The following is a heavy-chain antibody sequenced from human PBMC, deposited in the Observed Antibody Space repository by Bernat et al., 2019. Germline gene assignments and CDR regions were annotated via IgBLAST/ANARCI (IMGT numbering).Heavy chain of an antibody. Sequence: EVQLVESGGGLVQPGRSLRLSCAASGFTFDDYAMHWVRQAPGKGLEWVSGISWNSGSIGYADSVKGRFTIYRDNAKNSLYLQMNSLIAEDTALYYCAKAGSATWDYYYYYMDVWGQGTLVTVSS. CDR3: AKAGSATWDYYYYYMDV. J-gene: IGHJ6*03. CDR1: GFTFDDYA. CDR2: ISWNSGSI. D-gene: IGHD1-26*01. V-gene: IGHV3-9*01.